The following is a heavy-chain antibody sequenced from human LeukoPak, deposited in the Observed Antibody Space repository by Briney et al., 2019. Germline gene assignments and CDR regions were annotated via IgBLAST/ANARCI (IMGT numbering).Heavy chain of an antibody. CDR2: INSGGGTT. V-gene: IGHV3-48*01. CDR3: TKEVRFQIDY. CDR1: GFTLSIYS. Sequence: GGSLRLSCAASGFTLSIYSMNWVRQAPGKGLEWISYINSGGGTTYYADSVKGRFTISRDNAKNSLYLQMNSLRAEDTAVYYCTKEVRFQIDYWGQGTLVTVSA. J-gene: IGHJ4*02. D-gene: IGHD3-3*01.